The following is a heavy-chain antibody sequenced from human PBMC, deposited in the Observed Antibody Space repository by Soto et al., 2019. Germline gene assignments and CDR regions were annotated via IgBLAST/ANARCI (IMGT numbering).Heavy chain of an antibody. CDR3: VKDGVGGRFGSQSSDADGPTPNCFDP. V-gene: IGHV3-23*01. D-gene: IGHD3-10*01. J-gene: IGHJ5*02. CDR2: ISGRGSNP. CDR1: GFTFSNYA. Sequence: EVLLLESGGGLVQPGGSLRLSCAASGFTFSNYAMSWVRQAPGKGPEWVSGISGRGSNPYYADSVRGRFAITRDNSKNTLYLQLSSLRADDTAVYYGVKDGVGGRFGSQSSDADGPTPNCFDPWGQGTLVTVSS.